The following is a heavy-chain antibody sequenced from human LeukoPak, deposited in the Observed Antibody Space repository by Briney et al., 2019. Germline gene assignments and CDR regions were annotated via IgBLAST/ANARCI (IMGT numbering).Heavy chain of an antibody. CDR1: GFTFSSYA. D-gene: IGHD3-10*01. Sequence: PGRSLRLSCAASGFTFSSYAMHWVRQAPGKGLEWVAVISYDGSNKYYADSVKGRLTISRDNSKNTLYLQMNSLRAEDTAVYYCARGILWLDYWGQGTLVTVSS. CDR3: ARGILWLDY. J-gene: IGHJ4*02. CDR2: ISYDGSNK. V-gene: IGHV3-30*04.